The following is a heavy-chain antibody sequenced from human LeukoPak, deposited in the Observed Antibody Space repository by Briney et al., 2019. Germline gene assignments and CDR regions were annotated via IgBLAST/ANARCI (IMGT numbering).Heavy chain of an antibody. V-gene: IGHV5-51*01. CDR2: IYPGHSDI. J-gene: IGHJ4*02. D-gene: IGHD3-10*01. Sequence: GESLKISCKGSGYSFTSYWIGWVRQQPGKGQEWLGIIYPGHSDIRYSPSFQGQVTISADTSITTAYLQWSSLKTSDTGIYYCVRRRGSGSYFHYFDHWGQGTLVTVSS. CDR1: GYSFTSYW. CDR3: VRRRGSGSYFHYFDH.